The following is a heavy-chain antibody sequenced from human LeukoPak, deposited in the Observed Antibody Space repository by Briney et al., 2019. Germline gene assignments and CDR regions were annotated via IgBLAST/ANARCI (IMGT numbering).Heavy chain of an antibody. CDR3: ARAVAAAATMDY. D-gene: IGHD6-13*01. J-gene: IGHJ4*02. CDR1: GYTFTSYG. V-gene: IGHV1-18*01. CDR2: ISAYNGDT. Sequence: ASVKVSCKASGYTFTSYGITRVRQAPGQGLEWMGWISAYNGDTNFAQHLQGRVTMTTDTSTSTGYMELRSLRSDDTAVYYCARAVAAAATMDYWGQGTLVTVSS.